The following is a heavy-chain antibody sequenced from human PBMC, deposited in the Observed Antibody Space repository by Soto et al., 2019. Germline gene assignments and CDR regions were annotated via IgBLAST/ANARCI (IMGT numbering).Heavy chain of an antibody. CDR1: GGFINSGDYH. J-gene: IGHJ6*02. Sequence: SETLSLTCTVSGGFINSGDYHWTWIRQFPGEGLELIGGIYYSASTYYNPALVSRITISLDTSKNQFSLKLTSVTAADTAVNYCARDSRTPTGGMDVWGQGTTVTVSS. CDR2: IYYSAST. D-gene: IGHD2-8*02. CDR3: ARDSRTPTGGMDV. V-gene: IGHV4-30-4*01.